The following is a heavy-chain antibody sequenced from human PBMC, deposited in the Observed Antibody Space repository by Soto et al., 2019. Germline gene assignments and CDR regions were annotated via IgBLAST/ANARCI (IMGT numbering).Heavy chain of an antibody. J-gene: IGHJ4*02. CDR1: GGTFSSYA. D-gene: IGHD5-12*01. CDR3: ARLGGGYDRSGHY. Sequence: QVQLVQSGAEVKKPGAAVKVSCKASGGTFSSYAISWVRQAPGQGLDWMGGIIPIFGTANYAQKFQGRVTIPADKSTRTAYMELSSLRSEDTAVYYCARLGGGYDRSGHYWGQGTLVTVSS. V-gene: IGHV1-69*06. CDR2: IIPIFGTA.